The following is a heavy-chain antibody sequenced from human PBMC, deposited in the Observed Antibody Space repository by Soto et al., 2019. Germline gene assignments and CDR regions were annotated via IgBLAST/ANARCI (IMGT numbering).Heavy chain of an antibody. CDR2: IIPILGIA. Sequence: ASVKVSCKASGGTFSSYTISWVRQAPGQGLEWMGRIIPILGIANYAQKFQGRVTITADKSTSTAYMELSSLRSEDTAVYYCARPLYGSGSSKYYMDVWGKGTTVTVSS. D-gene: IGHD3-10*01. CDR1: GGTFSSYT. J-gene: IGHJ6*03. CDR3: ARPLYGSGSSKYYMDV. V-gene: IGHV1-69*02.